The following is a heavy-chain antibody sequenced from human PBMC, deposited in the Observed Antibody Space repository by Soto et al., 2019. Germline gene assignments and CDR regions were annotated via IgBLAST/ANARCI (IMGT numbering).Heavy chain of an antibody. Sequence: EVQLVESGGGLVQPGGSLRLSCAASXXTFSSYWMSWVRQAPGKGLEWVANIKQDGSEKYYVDSVKGRFTISRDNAKNSLYLQMNSLRAEHTAVYYCARETYYDYIWGSYRYSPSDYWGQGTLVTVSS. CDR1: XXTFSSYW. CDR2: IKQDGSEK. CDR3: ARETYYDYIWGSYRYSPSDY. J-gene: IGHJ4*02. D-gene: IGHD3-16*02. V-gene: IGHV3-7*01.